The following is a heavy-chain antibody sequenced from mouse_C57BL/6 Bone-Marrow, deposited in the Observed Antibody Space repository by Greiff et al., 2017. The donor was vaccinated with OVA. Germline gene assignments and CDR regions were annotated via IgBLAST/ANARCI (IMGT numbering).Heavy chain of an antibody. J-gene: IGHJ4*01. CDR3: ASPYYYGSTGDYAMDY. CDR2: INPSNGGT. D-gene: IGHD1-1*01. CDR1: GYTFTSYW. Sequence: VKLMESGTELVKPGASVKLSCKASGYTFTSYWMHWVKQRPGQGLEWIGNINPSNGGTNYNEKFKSKATLTVDKSSSTAYMQLSSLTSEDSAVYYCASPYYYGSTGDYAMDYWGQGTSVTVSS. V-gene: IGHV1-53*01.